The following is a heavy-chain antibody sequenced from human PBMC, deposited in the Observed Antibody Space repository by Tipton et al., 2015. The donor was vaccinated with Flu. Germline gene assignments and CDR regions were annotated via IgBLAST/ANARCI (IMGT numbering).Heavy chain of an antibody. J-gene: IGHJ6*02. CDR3: ARGGAADGFYYYYGMDV. V-gene: IGHV4-4*07. CDR1: GGSISSYY. D-gene: IGHD6-13*01. Sequence: TLSLTCTVSGGSISSYYWSWIRQPAGKGLEWIGRIYTSGSTNYNPSLKSRVTMSVDTSKNQFSLKLSPVTAADTAVYYCARGGAADGFYYYYGMDVWGQGTTVTVSS. CDR2: IYTSGST.